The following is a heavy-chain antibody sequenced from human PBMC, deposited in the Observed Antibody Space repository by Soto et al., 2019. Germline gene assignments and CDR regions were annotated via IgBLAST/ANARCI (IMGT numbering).Heavy chain of an antibody. CDR1: GFTFSSYA. D-gene: IGHD3-22*01. J-gene: IGHJ3*02. CDR2: ISSSSSYI. V-gene: IGHV3-48*03. CDR3: ARGGTMIVDAFDI. Sequence: EVQLVESGGGLVQPGGSLRLSCAASGFTFSSYAITWVRQAPGKGLEWISYISSSSSYIYYADSVKGRFTISRDNAKNSLYLQMNSLRAEDTAVYYCARGGTMIVDAFDIWGQGTMVTVSS.